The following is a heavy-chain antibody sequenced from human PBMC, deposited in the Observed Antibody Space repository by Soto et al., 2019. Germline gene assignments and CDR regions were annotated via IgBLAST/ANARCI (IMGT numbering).Heavy chain of an antibody. J-gene: IGHJ6*02. V-gene: IGHV1-58*01. CDR1: GFTFTSSA. CDR3: AAVPHLGANYYYNGMDV. Sequence: SVKVSYKASGFTFTSSAVQWVRQARGQRLEWIGWIVVGSGNTNYAQKFQERVTITRDMSTSTAYMELSSLRSEDTAVYYCAAVPHLGANYYYNGMDVWGQGTTVTVPS. CDR2: IVVGSGNT. D-gene: IGHD7-27*01.